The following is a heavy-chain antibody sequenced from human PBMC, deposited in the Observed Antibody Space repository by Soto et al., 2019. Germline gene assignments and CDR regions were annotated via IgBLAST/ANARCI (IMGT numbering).Heavy chain of an antibody. D-gene: IGHD3-22*01. CDR1: GFTFSTYS. Sequence: GGSLRLSCAASGFTFSTYSMNWVRQAPGKGLEWVSYISSSSSTIFYTDSVKGRFTVSRDNAKNSPYLQMNSLRAEDTAVYYCERPTYYYDSSGPPAYWGQGTLVTVSS. J-gene: IGHJ4*02. CDR3: ERPTYYYDSSGPPAY. V-gene: IGHV3-48*01. CDR2: ISSSSSTI.